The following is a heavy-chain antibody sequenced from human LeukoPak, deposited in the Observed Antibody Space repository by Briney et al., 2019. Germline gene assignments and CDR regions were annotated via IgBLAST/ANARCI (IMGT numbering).Heavy chain of an antibody. Sequence: GGSLRLSCAASGFTFSSYEMNWVRQAPGKGLEWVSYISSSGSTIYYADSVKGRFTISRDNSKNSLYLQMNSLRAEDTALYYCARDGYTIDNYFDYWGQGTLVTVSS. CDR2: ISSSGSTI. D-gene: IGHD5-24*01. V-gene: IGHV3-48*03. J-gene: IGHJ4*02. CDR3: ARDGYTIDNYFDY. CDR1: GFTFSSYE.